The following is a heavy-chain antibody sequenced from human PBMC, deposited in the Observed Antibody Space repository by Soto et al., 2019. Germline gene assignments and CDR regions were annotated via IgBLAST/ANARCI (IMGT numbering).Heavy chain of an antibody. Sequence: QVQLQQWGAGLLKPSETLSLTCAVYGGSFSGYYWSWIRQPPGKGLEWIGEINNSGSTNYNPSLKXRXTXXVATSKNQFSLKLSSVTAADTAVYYCARYYYDSSGRPAIDYWGQGTLVTVSS. D-gene: IGHD3-22*01. CDR1: GGSFSGYY. J-gene: IGHJ4*02. CDR3: ARYYYDSSGRPAIDY. CDR2: INNSGST. V-gene: IGHV4-34*01.